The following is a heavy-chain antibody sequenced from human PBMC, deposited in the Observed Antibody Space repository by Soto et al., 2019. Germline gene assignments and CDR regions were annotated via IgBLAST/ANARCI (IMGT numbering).Heavy chain of an antibody. J-gene: IGHJ6*02. Sequence: AGLSLTGTVSGGAIRSYCRSWIRRPPGKGLEWIGYIYYSGSTNYNPSLKSRVTISVDTSKNQFSLKLSSVTAADTAVYYCARGMGLRVYYYGMDVWGQGTTVTVSS. CDR2: IYYSGST. CDR3: ARGMGLRVYYYGMDV. D-gene: IGHD2-15*01. V-gene: IGHV4-59*01. CDR1: GGAIRSYC.